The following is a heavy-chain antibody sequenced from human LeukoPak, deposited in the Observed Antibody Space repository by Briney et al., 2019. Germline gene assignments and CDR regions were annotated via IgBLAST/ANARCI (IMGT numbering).Heavy chain of an antibody. CDR2: INPKSGGT. CDR1: GYTFTDYY. CDR3: ARIKYDYGDYGRAFDI. J-gene: IGHJ3*02. D-gene: IGHD4-17*01. V-gene: IGHV1-2*02. Sequence: ASVKVSCKASGYTFTDYYINWVRQAPGQGLEWMGWINPKSGGTNYAQKFQGRVTMTRDTSISTAYMELSRLRSDDTAVYYCARIKYDYGDYGRAFDIWGQGTMVTVSS.